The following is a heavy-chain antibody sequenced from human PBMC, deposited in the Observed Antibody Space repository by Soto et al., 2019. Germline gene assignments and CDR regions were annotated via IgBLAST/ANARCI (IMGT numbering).Heavy chain of an antibody. CDR3: ARDRGYSCFDY. CDR1: GFTFSSSW. CDR2: IKEDGSEK. D-gene: IGHD5-18*01. Sequence: GGSLRLSCAASGFTFSSSWMNWVRQAPGKGLEWVAGIKEDGSEKYYVDFVKGRFTISRDNVENSLYLQMNSLRGEDTAVYFCARDRGYSCFDYWGLGTLVTVSS. V-gene: IGHV3-7*01. J-gene: IGHJ4*02.